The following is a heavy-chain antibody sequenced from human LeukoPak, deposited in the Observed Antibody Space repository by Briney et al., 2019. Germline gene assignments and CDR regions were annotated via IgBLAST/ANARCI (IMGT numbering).Heavy chain of an antibody. Sequence: PGGSLRLSCAASGFTVSSNYMSWVRQAPGKGLEWVANIKPDGGEKHYEDSVKGRFTISRDNAKNSLYLQLNSLRPEDTAVYYCAKDKLLDGDYTTSFDYWGQGTLVTVSS. D-gene: IGHD4-17*01. V-gene: IGHV3-7*03. CDR2: IKPDGGEK. J-gene: IGHJ4*02. CDR3: AKDKLLDGDYTTSFDY. CDR1: GFTVSSNY.